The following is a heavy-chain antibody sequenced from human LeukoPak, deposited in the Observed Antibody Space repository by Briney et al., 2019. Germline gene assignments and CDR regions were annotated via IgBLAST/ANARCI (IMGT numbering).Heavy chain of an antibody. CDR2: MNPNSGNT. CDR3: ARGPAAPTYYYYYMDV. V-gene: IGHV1-8*03. J-gene: IGHJ6*03. D-gene: IGHD6-13*01. CDR1: GYTFTGYY. Sequence: ASVKVSCKASGYTFTGYYMHWVRQATGQGLECMGWMNPNSGNTGYAQKFQGRVTITRNTSISTAYMELSSLRSEDTAVYYCARGPAAPTYYYYYMDVWGKGTTVTVSS.